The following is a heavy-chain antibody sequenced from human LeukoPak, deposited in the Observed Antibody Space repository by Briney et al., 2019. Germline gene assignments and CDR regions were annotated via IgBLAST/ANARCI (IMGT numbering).Heavy chain of an antibody. J-gene: IGHJ4*02. CDR2: ISSSSSNI. CDR1: GFTFNNYS. Sequence: GGSLRLSCAASGFTFNNYSMNWVRQAPGKGLEWVSYISSSSSNIYYIDSVKGRFTISRDNAKKSLYLQMNSLRAEDTAVYYCARDSVGWPRAYVDYWGRGTLVTVSS. V-gene: IGHV3-48*01. D-gene: IGHD1-26*01. CDR3: ARDSVGWPRAYVDY.